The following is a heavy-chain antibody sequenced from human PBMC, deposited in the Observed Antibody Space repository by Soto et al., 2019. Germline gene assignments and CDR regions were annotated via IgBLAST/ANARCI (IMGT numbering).Heavy chain of an antibody. J-gene: IGHJ4*02. D-gene: IGHD3-9*01. CDR3: AKVAVQYFDWLSGGIDS. V-gene: IGHV3-30*18. Sequence: QVQLVESGGGVVQPGRSLRLSCAASGFPFSTYAMHWVRQAPGKGLEWVAVVSYDGRQKYHGDSVKGRFSISRDNSKNTLYLQMNGLRVEDSAIYYCAKVAVQYFDWLSGGIDSWVQGTVVTVSS. CDR1: GFPFSTYA. CDR2: VSYDGRQK.